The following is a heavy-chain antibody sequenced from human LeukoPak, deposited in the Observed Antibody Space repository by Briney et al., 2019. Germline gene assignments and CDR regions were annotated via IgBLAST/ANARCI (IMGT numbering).Heavy chain of an antibody. CDR3: ARGPPGGFGELAFGYYYGMDV. Sequence: GASVKVSCKASGYTFTSFGISWVRQAPGQGLEWMGWISAYNGNTNYAQKFQGRVTMTTDTSTSTAYMELRSLRSDDTAVYYCARGPPGGFGELAFGYYYGMDVWGQGTTVTVSS. J-gene: IGHJ6*02. D-gene: IGHD3-10*01. CDR1: GYTFTSFG. CDR2: ISAYNGNT. V-gene: IGHV1-18*01.